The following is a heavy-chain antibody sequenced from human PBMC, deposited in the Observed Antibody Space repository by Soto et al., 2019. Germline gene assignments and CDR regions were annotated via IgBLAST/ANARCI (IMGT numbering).Heavy chain of an antibody. CDR2: INHSGST. D-gene: IGHD6-6*01. V-gene: IGHV4-34*01. CDR1: GGSFSGYY. Sequence: QVQLQQWGAGLLKPSETLSLTCAVYGGSFSGYYWSWIRQPPGKGLEWIGEINHSGSTNYNPSLKSRVTISVDTSKNQFSLKLSSVTAADTAVYYCARRLSIAARPDTYYFDYWGQGTLVTVSS. J-gene: IGHJ4*02. CDR3: ARRLSIAARPDTYYFDY.